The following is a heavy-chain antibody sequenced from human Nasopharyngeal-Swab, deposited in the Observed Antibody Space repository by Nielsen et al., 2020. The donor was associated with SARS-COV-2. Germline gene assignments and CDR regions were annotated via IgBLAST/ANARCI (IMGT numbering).Heavy chain of an antibody. Sequence: SETLSLTCTVSGGSISSSSYYWGWIRQPPGKGLEWIGNIYYSGSTYYNPSLKSRVTISVDTSKNQFSLKLSSVTAADTAVYYCASGGSYFDYWGQGTLVTVSS. D-gene: IGHD1-26*01. J-gene: IGHJ4*02. CDR3: ASGGSYFDY. CDR1: GGSISSSSYY. CDR2: IYYSGST. V-gene: IGHV4-39*01.